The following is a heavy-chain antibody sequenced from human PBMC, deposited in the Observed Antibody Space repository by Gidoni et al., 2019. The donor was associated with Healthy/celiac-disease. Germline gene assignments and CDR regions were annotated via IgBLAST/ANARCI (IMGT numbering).Heavy chain of an antibody. CDR2: IKSKTDGGTT. J-gene: IGHJ3*02. Sequence: EVQLVESGGGLVKPAASLSLSCAASGFTFCNAWLSWVRPAPGKGLEWVGRIKSKTDGGTTDYAAPVQRRFTISRDDSTNTLYLQMNSLKTEETAVYYCSTEPPDYEESSGGDAFDIWGQGTMVTVSS. V-gene: IGHV3-15*01. CDR3: STEPPDYEESSGGDAFDI. CDR1: GFTFCNAW. D-gene: IGHD3-22*01.